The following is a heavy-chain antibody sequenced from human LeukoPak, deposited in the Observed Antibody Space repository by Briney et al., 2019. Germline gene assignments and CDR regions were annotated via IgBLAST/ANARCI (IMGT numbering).Heavy chain of an antibody. Sequence: ASVKVSCKASGYTFTSYGISWVRQAPGQGLEWMGWISAYNGDTNYAQKLQGRVTMTTDTSTSTAYIELRSLRSDDTAVYCWAPRSHYYDSSGYYYAFDYWGQGTLVTVSS. V-gene: IGHV1-18*01. CDR3: APRSHYYDSSGYYYAFDY. CDR1: GYTFTSYG. J-gene: IGHJ4*02. D-gene: IGHD3-22*01. CDR2: ISAYNGDT.